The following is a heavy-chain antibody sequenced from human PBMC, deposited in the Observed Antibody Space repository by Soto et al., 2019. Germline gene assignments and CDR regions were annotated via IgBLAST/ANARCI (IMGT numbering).Heavy chain of an antibody. V-gene: IGHV4-31*03. D-gene: IGHD3-16*01. CDR1: GGSISSGGYY. Sequence: QVQLQESGPGLVKPSQTLSLTCTVSGGSISSGGYYWSWIRQHPGKGLEWIGYIYYSGSTYYNPSLKSRVTISVDTSKNQFSLKLSSVTAGDTAVYYCARDSTVGLYYGMDVWGQGTTVTVSS. CDR2: IYYSGST. CDR3: ARDSTVGLYYGMDV. J-gene: IGHJ6*02.